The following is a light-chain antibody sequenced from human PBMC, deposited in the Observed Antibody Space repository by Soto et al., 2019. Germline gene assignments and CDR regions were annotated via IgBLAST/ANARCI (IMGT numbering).Light chain of an antibody. CDR1: QSISSS. V-gene: IGKV3-20*01. Sequence: EIVMTQSPATLSVSPGERATLSCRASQSISSSLAWYQHXTGXXXXXXXXXXXSRATGIPDRFSGSGSGTDFTLTISRLEPEDVAVYYCQQYGRSLRTVGQGTKEDSK. J-gene: IGKJ1*01. CDR3: QQYGRSLRT. CDR2: XXX.